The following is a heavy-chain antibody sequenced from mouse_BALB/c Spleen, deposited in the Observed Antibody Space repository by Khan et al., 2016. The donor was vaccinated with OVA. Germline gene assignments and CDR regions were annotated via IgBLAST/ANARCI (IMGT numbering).Heavy chain of an antibody. V-gene: IGHV1-4*01. CDR2: INPRSGYT. D-gene: IGHD2-14*01. J-gene: IGHJ4*01. CDR1: GYTFTSNT. Sequence: VQLQQSGAELARPGASVRMSCKASGYTFTSNTMHWVKQRPGQGLEWIGYINPRSGYTNYNQNFKDKATLTADKSSSTAYMQLSSLTSEDSAVYYCATRTTWSTMVDWGQGTSVTVSS. CDR3: ATRTTWSTMVD.